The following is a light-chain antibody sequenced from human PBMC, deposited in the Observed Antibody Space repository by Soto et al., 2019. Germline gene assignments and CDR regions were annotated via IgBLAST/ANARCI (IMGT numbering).Light chain of an antibody. CDR3: CSYGGSYTWV. J-gene: IGLJ3*02. V-gene: IGLV2-11*01. Sequence: QSALTQPRSVSGSPGQSVTISCTGASGDVGGYNFVSWYQQHPGKAPTLMIFDVSQRPSGVPDRFSGSKSGNMASLTISGLQAEDEADYYCCSYGGSYTWVFGGGTKVTVL. CDR2: DVS. CDR1: SGDVGGYNF.